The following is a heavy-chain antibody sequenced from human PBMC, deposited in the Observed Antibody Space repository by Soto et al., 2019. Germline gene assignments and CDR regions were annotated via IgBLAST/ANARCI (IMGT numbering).Heavy chain of an antibody. CDR3: AKEMIASTLADFFDY. D-gene: IGHD2-21*01. CDR1: GFTFSNYG. J-gene: IGHJ4*02. Sequence: EVQLLESGGGLIQPGGSMRLSCEASGFTFSNYGMTWVRLAPGKVLEWVSTISGRGGRTFYADPVKGRFTISRDNSKNTLYLQMNSLRAEDTAVYYCAKEMIASTLADFFDYWGQGTLVTVSS. CDR2: ISGRGGRT. V-gene: IGHV3-23*01.